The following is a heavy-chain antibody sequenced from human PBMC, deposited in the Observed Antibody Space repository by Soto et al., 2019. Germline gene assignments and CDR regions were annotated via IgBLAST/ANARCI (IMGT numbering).Heavy chain of an antibody. V-gene: IGHV3-23*01. CDR2: ISASGYSA. D-gene: IGHD3-16*01. Sequence: EAQLLESGGGLVQPGGSLRLSCAASGLPFSNYAMTWVRQAPGKGLEWVSIISASGYSAYYGGAVKGRFTTSRDNSRSTLYLQMNGLGAEDTAVYYCAKGDLLWDPFDLWGQGTLVTVSS. J-gene: IGHJ4*02. CDR3: AKGDLLWDPFDL. CDR1: GLPFSNYA.